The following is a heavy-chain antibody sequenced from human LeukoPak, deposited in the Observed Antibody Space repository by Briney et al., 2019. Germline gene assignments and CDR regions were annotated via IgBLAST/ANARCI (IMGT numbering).Heavy chain of an antibody. CDR2: INHSGST. J-gene: IGHJ6*03. CDR1: GGSFSGYY. D-gene: IGHD4-17*01. Sequence: PSETLSLTCAVYGGSFSGYYWSWIRQPPGKGLEWIGEINHSGSTNYNPSLKSRVTISVDTSKNQFSLKLSSVTAADTAVYYCARGRRLRRDYYYYYMDVWGKGTTVTVSS. V-gene: IGHV4-34*01. CDR3: ARGRRLRRDYYYYYMDV.